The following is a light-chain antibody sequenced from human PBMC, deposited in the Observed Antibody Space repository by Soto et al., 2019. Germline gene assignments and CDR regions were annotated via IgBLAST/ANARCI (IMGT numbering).Light chain of an antibody. V-gene: IGLV2-14*01. CDR2: DVS. J-gene: IGLJ1*01. CDR3: TSYTSDRTYV. Sequence: QSVLTQPASVSGSPGQSITSSCTGTSTDVGRYNYVSWYQQHPGKAPKLMVYDVSNRPSWVSNRFSGSKSGITASLTISGLQAEDEADYYCTSYTSDRTYVFGTGTKVTVL. CDR1: STDVGRYNY.